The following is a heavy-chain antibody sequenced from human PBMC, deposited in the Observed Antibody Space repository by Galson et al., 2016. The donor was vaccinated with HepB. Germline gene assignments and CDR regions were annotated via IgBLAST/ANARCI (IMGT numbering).Heavy chain of an antibody. CDR2: INPGGTST. CDR1: GHTLTNFY. Sequence: SVKVSWKASGHTLTNFYMHWVRQAPGQGLEWMGIINPGGTSTTYAQNFQGRVALTRDTSTSTVYMELSSLRFEDTAVYYCARDERTGTFYTFDLWGQGTLVTVSS. V-gene: IGHV1-46*01. CDR3: ARDERTGTFYTFDL. J-gene: IGHJ4*02. D-gene: IGHD1-26*01.